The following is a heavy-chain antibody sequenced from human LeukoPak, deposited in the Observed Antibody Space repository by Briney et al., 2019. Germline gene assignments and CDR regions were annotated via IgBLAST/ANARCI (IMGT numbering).Heavy chain of an antibody. CDR2: ISSNGGST. V-gene: IGHV3-64*01. J-gene: IGHJ4*02. Sequence: GGSLRLSCAASGFTFSLYAMHWVRQAPGKGLEYVSAISSNGGSTYYANSVKDRFTISRDNSKNTLYLRMGSLRAEDMAVYYCARTFYYGSGSYGCWGQGTLVTVSS. D-gene: IGHD3-10*01. CDR3: ARTFYYGSGSYGC. CDR1: GFTFSLYA.